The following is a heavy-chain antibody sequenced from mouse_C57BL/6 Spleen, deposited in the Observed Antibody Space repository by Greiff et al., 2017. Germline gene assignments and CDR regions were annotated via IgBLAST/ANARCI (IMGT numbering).Heavy chain of an antibody. CDR3: ARKGPTVGYFDV. CDR2: IYPGDGDT. D-gene: IGHD1-1*01. V-gene: IGHV1-80*01. Sequence: LQESGASVKISCKASGYAFSSYWMNWVKQRPGKGLEWIGQIYPGDGDTNYNGKFKGKATLTADKSSSTAYMQLSSLTSEDSAVYFCARKGPTVGYFDVWGTGTTVTVSS. CDR1: GYAFSSYW. J-gene: IGHJ1*03.